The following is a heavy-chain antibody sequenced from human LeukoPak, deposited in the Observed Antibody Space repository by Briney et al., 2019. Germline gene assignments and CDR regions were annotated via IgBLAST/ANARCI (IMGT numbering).Heavy chain of an antibody. V-gene: IGHV1-69*13. D-gene: IGHD3-22*01. CDR2: IIPIFGTA. J-gene: IGHJ4*02. CDR3: ARVDSSGYPVGY. CDR1: GGTFSSYA. Sequence: SVKVSCKASGGTFSSYAISWVRQAPGQGLEWMGGIIPIFGTANYAQKFQGRVTITADESTSTAYMELSSQRSEDTAVYYCARVDSSGYPVGYWGQGTLVTVSS.